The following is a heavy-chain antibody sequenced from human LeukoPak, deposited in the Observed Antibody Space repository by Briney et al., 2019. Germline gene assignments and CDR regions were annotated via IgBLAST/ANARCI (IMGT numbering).Heavy chain of an antibody. CDR1: GGSFSGYY. V-gene: IGHV4-34*09. D-gene: IGHD2-15*01. J-gene: IGHJ4*02. CDR3: ARDSAGYCSGGSCFGFDY. CDR2: INHSGST. Sequence: SETLSLTCAVYGGSFSGYYWSWIRQPPGKGLEWIGEINHSGSTYYNPSLKSRVTISVDTSKNQFSLKLSSVTAADTAVYYCARDSAGYCSGGSCFGFDYWGQGTLVTVSS.